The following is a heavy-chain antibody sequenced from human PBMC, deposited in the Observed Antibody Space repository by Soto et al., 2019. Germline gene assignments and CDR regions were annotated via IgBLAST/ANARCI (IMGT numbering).Heavy chain of an antibody. CDR2: INHSGST. Sequence: SETLSLTCAVYGGSFSGYYWSWIRQPPGKGLEWIGEINHSGSTNYNPSLKSRVTISVDTSKNQFSLKLSSVTAADKAVYYCARVNRGGYYYGTDVWGKGTTVTVS. J-gene: IGHJ6*04. CDR1: GGSFSGYY. CDR3: ARVNRGGYYYGTDV. V-gene: IGHV4-34*01. D-gene: IGHD2-15*01.